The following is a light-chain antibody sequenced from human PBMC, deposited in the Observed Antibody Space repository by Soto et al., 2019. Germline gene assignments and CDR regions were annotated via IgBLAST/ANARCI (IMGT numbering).Light chain of an antibody. V-gene: IGKV3-15*01. CDR1: QGISSL. CDR2: AAS. J-gene: IGKJ5*01. CDR3: QQYYDWPIT. Sequence: ERVLTQSPATLSVSPGHIATLSSRASQGISSLLAWYQQKPGQAPRIVIYAASTRAAGIPARFSGSGAGTEFTLTISSLQSEDFEVYYCQQYYDWPITFGQGTRLEIK.